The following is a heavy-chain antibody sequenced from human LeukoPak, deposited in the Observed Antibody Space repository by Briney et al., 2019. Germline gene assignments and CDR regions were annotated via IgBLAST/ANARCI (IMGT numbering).Heavy chain of an antibody. CDR1: GFTFSSYS. Sequence: GGSLRLSCAASGFTFSSYSMNWVRQAPGKGLEWVSSISSSSSYIYYADSVKGRFTISRDNAKNSLYLQMNSLRAEDTAVYYCAREKVVYAAFDIWGQGTMVTVSS. V-gene: IGHV3-21*01. CDR3: AREKVVYAAFDI. CDR2: ISSSSSYI. J-gene: IGHJ3*02. D-gene: IGHD2-8*02.